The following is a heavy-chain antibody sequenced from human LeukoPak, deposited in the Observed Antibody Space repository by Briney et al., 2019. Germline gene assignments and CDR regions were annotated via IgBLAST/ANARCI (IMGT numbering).Heavy chain of an antibody. CDR2: ISSSSSYI. CDR3: ARAYVDIVATILVHYYYGMDV. CDR1: GFTFSSYG. J-gene: IGHJ6*02. D-gene: IGHD5-12*01. V-gene: IGHV3-21*01. Sequence: SGGSLRLSCAASGFTFSSYGMNWVRQAPGKGLEWVSSISSSSSYIYYADSVKGRFTISRDNAKNSLYLQMNSLRAEDTAVYYCARAYVDIVATILVHYYYGMDVWGQGTTVTVSS.